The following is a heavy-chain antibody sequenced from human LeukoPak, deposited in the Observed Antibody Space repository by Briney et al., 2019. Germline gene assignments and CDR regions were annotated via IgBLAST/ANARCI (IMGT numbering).Heavy chain of an antibody. CDR1: GYTFTSYY. D-gene: IGHD1-26*01. J-gene: IGHJ4*02. Sequence: SSVKDSGKASGYTFTSYYMHWVRQAPGQGLEWMGILNHSGGSAGYAQECEGRVTMTRDTFTTTVYMELGSLIYEDTAVYYCARGRIVGVTFFDYWGQGTLVTVSS. CDR3: ARGRIVGVTFFDY. CDR2: LNHSGGSA. V-gene: IGHV1-46*01.